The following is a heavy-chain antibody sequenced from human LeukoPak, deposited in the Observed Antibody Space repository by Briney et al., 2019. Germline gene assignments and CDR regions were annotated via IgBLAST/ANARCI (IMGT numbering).Heavy chain of an antibody. CDR3: ARDLWFDP. J-gene: IGHJ5*02. CDR2: ISSSGRTI. CDR1: GFTLSSYE. Sequence: GGSLRLSCAASGFTLSSYEMSWVRHAPGKGPEWVSYISSSGRTIYYADSVKGRFTISRDNADNSLYLQMNSLRAEDTAVYYCARDLWFDPWGQGTLVTVSS. V-gene: IGHV3-48*03.